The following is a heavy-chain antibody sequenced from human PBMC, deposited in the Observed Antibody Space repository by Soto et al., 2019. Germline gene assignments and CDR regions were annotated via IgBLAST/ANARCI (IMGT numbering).Heavy chain of an antibody. J-gene: IGHJ6*01. V-gene: IGHV3-30*03. Sequence: PGGSLRLSCAASGFTFSINDMHCVRQAPCRGLEWVAVISNDGNNKYYADSVKGRFTLSRDNSKNSLYLKMNNLRAEDTAVYYCARDRSYGSYYFGMDVWGQGTTVTVSS. D-gene: IGHD3-10*01. CDR2: ISNDGNNK. CDR1: GFTFSIND. CDR3: ARDRSYGSYYFGMDV.